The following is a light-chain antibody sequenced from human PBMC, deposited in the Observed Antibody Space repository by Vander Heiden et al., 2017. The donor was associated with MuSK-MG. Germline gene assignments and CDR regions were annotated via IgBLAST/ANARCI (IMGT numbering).Light chain of an antibody. CDR1: SSDVGGYNY. CDR3: SSYTSSSTLV. Sequence: SALTQPAPVSGSPGQSITISCTGTSSDVGGYNYVSWYQQHPGKPPKLMRYDVSNRPSGVSNRFSGSQSGNTASLTISGLQAEDEADYYCSSYTSSSTLVFGGGTKLTVL. CDR2: DVS. V-gene: IGLV2-14*01. J-gene: IGLJ3*02.